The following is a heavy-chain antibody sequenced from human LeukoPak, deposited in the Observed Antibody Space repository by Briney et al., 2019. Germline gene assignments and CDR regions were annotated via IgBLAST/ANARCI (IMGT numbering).Heavy chain of an antibody. V-gene: IGHV3-30*04. J-gene: IGHJ6*03. Sequence: QPGGSLRLSCAASGFTFSSYAMHWVRQAPGKGLEWVAVISYDGSNKYYADSVKGRFTISRDNSKNTLYLQMNSLRAEDTAVYYCARDASSSYYYYYYMDVWGKGTTVTVSS. CDR1: GFTFSSYA. CDR2: ISYDGSNK. D-gene: IGHD6-6*01. CDR3: ARDASSSYYYYYYMDV.